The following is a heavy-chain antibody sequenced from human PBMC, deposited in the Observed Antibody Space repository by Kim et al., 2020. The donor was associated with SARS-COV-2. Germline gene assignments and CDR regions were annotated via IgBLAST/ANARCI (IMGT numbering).Heavy chain of an antibody. J-gene: IGHJ5*02. Sequence: GGSLRLSCAASGFTFSTYAMNWVRQAPGKGLEWVSGISGRGADTYSADSVKGRFTISRDNSKNTLYLQMNSLRAEDTAVYYCTKDRNSDYSLDPWGQGTLVTVSS. V-gene: IGHV3-23*01. CDR3: TKDRNSDYSLDP. CDR1: GFTFSTYA. D-gene: IGHD2-21*01. CDR2: ISGRGADT.